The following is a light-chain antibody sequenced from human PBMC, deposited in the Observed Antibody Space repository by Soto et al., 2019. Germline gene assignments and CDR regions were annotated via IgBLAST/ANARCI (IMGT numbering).Light chain of an antibody. Sequence: QSVLAQPPSVSAAPGQKVTISCSGSSSNIRNNYVSWYQQAPGAAPKLLIYDNDKRPSEIPDRFTGSKSGTSATLDITGLQTGGEADYFCGTWDSNLRGAYVFGTGTKVTVL. V-gene: IGLV1-51*01. CDR2: DND. J-gene: IGLJ1*01. CDR1: SSNIRNNY. CDR3: GTWDSNLRGAYV.